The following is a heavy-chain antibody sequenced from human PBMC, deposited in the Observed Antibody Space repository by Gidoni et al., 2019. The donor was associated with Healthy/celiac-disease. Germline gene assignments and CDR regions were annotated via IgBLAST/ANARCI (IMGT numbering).Heavy chain of an antibody. J-gene: IGHJ4*02. V-gene: IGHV5-51*03. CDR2: IYPGDSDT. CDR1: GYSFTSYW. Sequence: EVQLVQSGAEVKKPGESLKISCKVSGYSFTSYWIGWVRQMPGQGREWMGIIYPGDSDTRYSPSFQGQVTISADKSISTAYLQWSSLKASDTAMYYCARRGDSYGYYFDYWGQGTLVTVSS. D-gene: IGHD5-18*01. CDR3: ARRGDSYGYYFDY.